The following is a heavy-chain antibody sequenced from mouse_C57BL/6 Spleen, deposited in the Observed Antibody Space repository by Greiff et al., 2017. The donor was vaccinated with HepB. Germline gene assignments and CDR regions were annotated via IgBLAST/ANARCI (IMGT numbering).Heavy chain of an antibody. V-gene: IGHV14-4*01. CDR2: IDPENGDT. J-gene: IGHJ3*01. Sequence: VQLQQSGAELARPGASVKLSCKASGYTFTSYGISWVKQRTGQGLEWIGWIDPENGDTEYASKFQGKATITADTSSNTAYLQLSSLTSEDTAVYYCTADSAWFAYWGQGTLVTVSA. CDR3: TADSAWFAY. CDR1: GYTFTSYG.